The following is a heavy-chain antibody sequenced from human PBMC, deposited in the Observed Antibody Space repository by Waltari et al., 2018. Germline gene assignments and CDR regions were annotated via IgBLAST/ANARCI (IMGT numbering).Heavy chain of an antibody. CDR1: GGTISHGDYY. J-gene: IGHJ4*02. Sequence: QVQLQESDPGLVKPSQTLSIHCTLSGGTISHGDYYWSWIRKHPGKGREWIGYIYHSGSTYYNPSLKSRVTISVDRSKNQFSLKLSSVTAADTAVYYCARVYYYDSRGVAYWGQGTLVTVSS. CDR3: ARVYYYDSRGVAY. D-gene: IGHD3-22*01. CDR2: IYHSGST. V-gene: IGHV4-30-4*08.